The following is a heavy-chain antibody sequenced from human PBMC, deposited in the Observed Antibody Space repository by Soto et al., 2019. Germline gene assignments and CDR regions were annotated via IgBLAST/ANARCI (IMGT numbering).Heavy chain of an antibody. CDR1: GFTFSTYA. V-gene: IGHV3-21*01. Sequence: GGSLRLSCSASGFTFSTYAMSWVRQAPGKGLEWVSAISSAVNTYYADSVKGRFTVSRDNAKNSLYLQMDSLRAEDTAVYYCARDGITMIRGITVFDFWGQGTLVTVSS. CDR2: ISSAVNT. CDR3: ARDGITMIRGITVFDF. J-gene: IGHJ4*02. D-gene: IGHD3-10*01.